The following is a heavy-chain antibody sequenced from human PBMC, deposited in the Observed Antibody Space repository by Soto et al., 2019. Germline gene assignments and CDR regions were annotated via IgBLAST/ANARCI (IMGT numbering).Heavy chain of an antibody. J-gene: IGHJ3*02. CDR2: IGTIGDT. Sequence: PGGSLRLSCAASGFTFSRNDMHWVRQPTGKGLEWVSAIGTIGDTFYPGSVKGRFTISRENAKNSLYLQMNSLRVEDTAVYYCARGYGMADRSTPVDDAFDIWGQGTMVTVSS. D-gene: IGHD3-16*01. V-gene: IGHV3-13*01. CDR1: GFTFSRND. CDR3: ARGYGMADRSTPVDDAFDI.